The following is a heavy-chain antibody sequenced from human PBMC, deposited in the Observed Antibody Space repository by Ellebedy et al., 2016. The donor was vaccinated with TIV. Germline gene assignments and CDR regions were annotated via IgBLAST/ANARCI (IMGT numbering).Heavy chain of an antibody. D-gene: IGHD3-22*01. CDR3: VKLDSSGYYYGRLDY. V-gene: IGHV3-23*01. CDR2: ISAGGGSI. Sequence: GESLKISCAASGFTFSSHAMSWVRQAPGKGLEWVSGISAGGGSIHYVDSVKGRFTISRDDSKNTLYLQMNSLRAEDTAVYYCVKLDSSGYYYGRLDYWGQGTLVTVSA. J-gene: IGHJ4*02. CDR1: GFTFSSHA.